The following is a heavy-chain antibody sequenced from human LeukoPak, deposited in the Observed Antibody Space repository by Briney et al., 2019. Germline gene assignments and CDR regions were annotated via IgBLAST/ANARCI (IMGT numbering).Heavy chain of an antibody. CDR2: INHSGST. D-gene: IGHD3-16*01. Sequence: PSETLSLTSAVYGGSFSGYYWSWIRQPPGKGLEWIGEINHSGSTNYNPSLKSRVTISVDTSKNQFSLKLSSVTAADTAVYYCARGHVGGNAFDIWGQGTMVTVSS. J-gene: IGHJ3*02. CDR1: GGSFSGYY. CDR3: ARGHVGGNAFDI. V-gene: IGHV4-34*01.